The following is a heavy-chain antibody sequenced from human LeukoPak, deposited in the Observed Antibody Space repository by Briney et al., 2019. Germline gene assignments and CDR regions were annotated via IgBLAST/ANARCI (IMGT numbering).Heavy chain of an antibody. J-gene: IGHJ4*02. CDR2: IYYSGST. D-gene: IGHD3-16*01. V-gene: IGHV4-59*01. CDR3: ARAWRGEYYFDY. CDR1: GGSISSYY. Sequence: SETLSLTCTVSGGSISSYYWSWIRQPPGKGLEWMGYIYYSGSTNYNPSLKSRVTISVDTSKNQFSLKLSSVTAADTAVYYCARAWRGEYYFDYWGQGTLVTVSS.